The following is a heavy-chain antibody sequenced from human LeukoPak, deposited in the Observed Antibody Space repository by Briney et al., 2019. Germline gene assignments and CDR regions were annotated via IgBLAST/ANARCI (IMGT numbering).Heavy chain of an antibody. J-gene: IGHJ4*02. D-gene: IGHD5-18*01. CDR3: ARDVDKAMVTKY. CDR1: GFTFSSYS. Sequence: GGSLRLSCAASGFTFSSYSMNWVRQAPGKGLEWVSSISSSSSYIYYADSVKGRFTISRDNAKNSLYLQMNSLRAEDTAVYYCARDVDKAMVTKYWGQGTLVTVSS. CDR2: ISSSSSYI. V-gene: IGHV3-21*01.